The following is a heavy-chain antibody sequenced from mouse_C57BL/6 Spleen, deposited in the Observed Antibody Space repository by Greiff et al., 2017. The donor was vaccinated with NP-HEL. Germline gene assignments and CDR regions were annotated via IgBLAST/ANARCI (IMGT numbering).Heavy chain of an antibody. D-gene: IGHD1-1*01. V-gene: IGHV1-55*01. CDR3: AIRGLYYGSSYYFDY. CDR1: GYTFTSYW. J-gene: IGHJ2*01. Sequence: QVQLQQPGAELVKPGASVKMSCKASGYTFTSYWITWVKQRPGQGLEWIGDIYPGSGSTNYNEKFKSKATLTVDTSSSTAYMQLSSLTSEDSAVYYCAIRGLYYGSSYYFDYWGQGTTLTVSS. CDR2: IYPGSGST.